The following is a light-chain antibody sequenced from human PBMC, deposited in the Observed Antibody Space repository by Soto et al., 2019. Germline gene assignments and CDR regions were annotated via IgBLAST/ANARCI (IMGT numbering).Light chain of an antibody. Sequence: DIVMTQSPLSLPVTPGEPASISCRSSQSLLHSNGYNYLDWYLQKPGQSPQLLIYLGSNRASGVPDRFSGSGSATDFTLNISSVEAEDVGVYYCMQALQTPRSFGQGTKLEIK. J-gene: IGKJ2*01. V-gene: IGKV2-28*01. CDR2: LGS. CDR3: MQALQTPRS. CDR1: QSLLHSNGYNY.